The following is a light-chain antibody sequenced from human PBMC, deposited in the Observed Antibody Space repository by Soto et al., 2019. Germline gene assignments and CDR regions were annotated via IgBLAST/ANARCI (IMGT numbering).Light chain of an antibody. CDR1: SGHSSYI. J-gene: IGLJ3*02. V-gene: IGLV4-60*02. CDR3: ETWDSNSWV. CDR2: LEGSGSY. Sequence: QSVLTQSSSASASLGSSVELTCTLSSGHSSYIIAWHQQQPGKAPRYLMKLEGSGSYNKGSGVPDRFSGSSSGADRYLTISNLQFEDEADYYCETWDSNSWVFGGGTKLTVL.